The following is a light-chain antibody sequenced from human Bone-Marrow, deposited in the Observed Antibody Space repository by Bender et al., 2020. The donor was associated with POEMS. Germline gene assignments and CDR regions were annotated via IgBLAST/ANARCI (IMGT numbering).Light chain of an antibody. J-gene: IGLJ3*02. V-gene: IGLV2-23*01. Sequence: QSALTQPASVSWSPGQSITFSCTGTASDIGSYNFVSWYQQHPGKAPKLVIYEGDKRPSGISSRFSGSKSGNTASLTISGLQTEDEAHYYCCSYAENNFFVFGGGTRLNVL. CDR1: ASDIGSYNF. CDR2: EGD. CDR3: CSYAENNFFV.